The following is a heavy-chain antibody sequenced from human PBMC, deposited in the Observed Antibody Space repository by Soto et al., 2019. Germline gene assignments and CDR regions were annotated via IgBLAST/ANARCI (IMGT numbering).Heavy chain of an antibody. CDR2: FIPVYRTL. CDR1: GGSFGNSA. D-gene: IGHD3-3*01. J-gene: IGHJ4*02. Sequence: QVQLVQSGAEVKKPGSSVKVCCKASGGSFGNSAINWVRQTPGQGLEWLGGFIPVYRTLNYAQKFQGRVTITADESTVTAYMTLSSLASDDTAVYYCATGVIWIGYFTVDSWGQGTRVTVSS. V-gene: IGHV1-69*01. CDR3: ATGVIWIGYFTVDS.